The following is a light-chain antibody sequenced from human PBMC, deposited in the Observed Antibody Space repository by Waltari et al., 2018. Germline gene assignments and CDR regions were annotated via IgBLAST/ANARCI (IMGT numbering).Light chain of an antibody. CDR2: AAT. V-gene: IGKV1-39*01. J-gene: IGKJ4*01. CDR3: QQSSNALT. CDR1: QNTDTY. Sequence: DIQMTQSPSSLSASVGDRVTITCRASQNTDTYLNWYQQKPGKAPKLLIYAATTLQGGVPSRFSGNGSGTDFTLTISSLQPEDFATYYCQQSSNALTFGGGTRVEIK.